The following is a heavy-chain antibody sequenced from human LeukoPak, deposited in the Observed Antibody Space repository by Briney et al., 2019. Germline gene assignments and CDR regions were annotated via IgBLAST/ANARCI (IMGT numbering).Heavy chain of an antibody. J-gene: IGHJ4*02. CDR3: ARSVVVTAMIYDY. Sequence: SETLSLTCTVSGGSISSYYWSWIRQPPGKGLEWIGYIYYSGSTNFNPSLKRRVTISVDTSKNQFSLKLSSVTAADTAVYYCARSVVVTAMIYDYWGQGTLVTVSS. V-gene: IGHV4-59*01. CDR1: GGSISSYY. CDR2: IYYSGST. D-gene: IGHD2-21*02.